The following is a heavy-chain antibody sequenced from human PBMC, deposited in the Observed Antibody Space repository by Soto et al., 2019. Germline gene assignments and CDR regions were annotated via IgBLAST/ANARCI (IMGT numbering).Heavy chain of an antibody. CDR1: GGSISSYY. D-gene: IGHD6-19*01. V-gene: IGHV4-59*01. CDR3: AREAGYSSGWYKGGVSFDY. J-gene: IGHJ4*01. Sequence: SETLSLTCTVSGGSISSYYWSWIRQPPGKGLEWIGYIYYSGSTNYNPSLKSRFTISVDTSKNQFSLKLSSGTAADTAVYCCAREAGYSSGWYKGGVSFDYWGQGTLVTVSS. CDR2: IYYSGST.